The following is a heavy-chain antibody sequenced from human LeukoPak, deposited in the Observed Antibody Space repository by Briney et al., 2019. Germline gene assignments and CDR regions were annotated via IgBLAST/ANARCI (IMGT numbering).Heavy chain of an antibody. D-gene: IGHD3-22*01. CDR3: ARVHRYYDSSGYYDLFDY. CDR2: INSDGSST. J-gene: IGHJ4*02. V-gene: IGHV3-74*01. Sequence: GGSLRLSCAASGFTLSTYWMHWVRQAPGRGLAWVSRINSDGSSTSYADFVKGRFTISRDNAKNSLYLQMNSLRAEDTAVYYCARVHRYYDSSGYYDLFDYWGQGTLVTVSS. CDR1: GFTLSTYW.